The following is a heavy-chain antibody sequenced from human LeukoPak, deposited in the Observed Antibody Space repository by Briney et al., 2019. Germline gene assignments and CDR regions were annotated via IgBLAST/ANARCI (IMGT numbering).Heavy chain of an antibody. CDR2: ISYDGSNK. CDR1: GFTFSSYA. Sequence: GRSLRLSCAASGFTFSSYAMHWVRQAPGKGLEWVAVISYDGSNKYYADSVKGRFTISRDNSKNTLYLQMNSLRAEDTAVYYCARPDYYDSSGYGYWGQGTLVTVSS. CDR3: ARPDYYDSSGYGY. J-gene: IGHJ4*02. V-gene: IGHV3-30*04. D-gene: IGHD3-22*01.